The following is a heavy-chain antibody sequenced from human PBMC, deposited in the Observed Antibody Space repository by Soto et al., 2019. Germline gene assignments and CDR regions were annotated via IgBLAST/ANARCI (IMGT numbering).Heavy chain of an antibody. CDR3: ARGGGTYCSSTSCYYYYYMDV. CDR2: IYYSGGT. J-gene: IGHJ6*03. CDR1: GGSISSYY. D-gene: IGHD2-2*01. V-gene: IGHV4-59*01. Sequence: SETLSLTCTVSGGSISSYYWSWIRQPPGKGLEWIGDIYYSGGTNYNPSLKSRVTLSVETSKNQFSLKLSSVTAADTAVYYCARGGGTYCSSTSCYYYYYMDVWGKGTTVTVSS.